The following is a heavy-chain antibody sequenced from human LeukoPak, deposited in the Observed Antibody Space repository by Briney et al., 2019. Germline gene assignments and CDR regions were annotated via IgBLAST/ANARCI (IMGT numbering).Heavy chain of an antibody. CDR2: MNPNSGNT. CDR1: VYTFTSYD. D-gene: IGHD6-19*01. CDR3: ARGTSSKGIAVAGTDY. J-gene: IGHJ4*02. V-gene: IGHV1-8*01. Sequence: GASVNVSCTASVYTFTSYDINWVRQATGQGLEWMGWMNPNSGNTGYAQKFQGRVTMTRNTSISTAYMELSSLRSEDTAVYYCARGTSSKGIAVAGTDYWGQGTLVTVSS.